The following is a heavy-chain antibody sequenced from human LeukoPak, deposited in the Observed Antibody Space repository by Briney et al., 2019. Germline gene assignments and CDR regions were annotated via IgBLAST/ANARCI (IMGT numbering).Heavy chain of an antibody. CDR1: GDSISSSSYY. D-gene: IGHD5-24*01. CDR3: ARGVEMATSFDY. V-gene: IGHV4-61*05. CDR2: IYYSGST. Sequence: SETLSLTCTVSGDSISSSSYYWGWIRQPPGKGLEWIGYIYYSGSTNYNPSLKSRVTISVDTSKNQFSLKLSSVTAADTAVYYCARGVEMATSFDYWGQGTLVTVSS. J-gene: IGHJ4*02.